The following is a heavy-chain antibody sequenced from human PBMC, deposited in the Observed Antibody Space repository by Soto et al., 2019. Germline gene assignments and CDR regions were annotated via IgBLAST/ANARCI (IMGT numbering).Heavy chain of an antibody. D-gene: IGHD3-10*01. Sequence: EVQLLESGGGLVQPGGSLRLSCAASGFTFSSYAMSWVRQAPGKGLEWVSAISGSGGSTYYADSVKGRFTISRDNSKNTLYLPMNSLRAEDTDVYYCARMVRGVHFDPWGQGTLVTVSS. J-gene: IGHJ5*02. V-gene: IGHV3-23*01. CDR3: ARMVRGVHFDP. CDR2: ISGSGGST. CDR1: GFTFSSYA.